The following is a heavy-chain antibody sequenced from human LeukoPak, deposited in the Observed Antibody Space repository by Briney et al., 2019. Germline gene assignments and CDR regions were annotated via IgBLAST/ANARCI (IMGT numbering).Heavy chain of an antibody. CDR3: ARRRIVGSIDDAFDI. D-gene: IGHD1-26*01. Sequence: SGGSLRLSCAASGFTFSSYSMNWVRQAPGKGLEWAAVISSDGNTQYYADSVEGRFTISRDNSNNTLYLQMNSLRADDTAIYYCARRRIVGSIDDAFDIWGQGTMVTLSS. CDR1: GFTFSSYS. J-gene: IGHJ3*02. CDR2: ISSDGNTQ. V-gene: IGHV3-30*03.